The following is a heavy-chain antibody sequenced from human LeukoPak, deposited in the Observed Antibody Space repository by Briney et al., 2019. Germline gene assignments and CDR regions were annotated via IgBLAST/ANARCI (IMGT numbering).Heavy chain of an antibody. J-gene: IGHJ4*02. D-gene: IGHD3-22*01. CDR1: GFTFSSYG. V-gene: IGHV3-23*01. CDR2: ISGSGGST. CDR3: AKNSVNYYDSSGYRY. Sequence: GGTLRLSCAASGFTFSSYGMSWVRQAPGKGLEWVSAISGSGGSTYYADSVKGRFTISRDSSKNTLYLQMNSLRAEDTAVYYCAKNSVNYYDSSGYRYWGQGTLVTVSS.